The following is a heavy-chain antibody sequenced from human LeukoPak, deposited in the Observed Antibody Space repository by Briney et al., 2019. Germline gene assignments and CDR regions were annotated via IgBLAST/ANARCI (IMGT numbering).Heavy chain of an antibody. J-gene: IGHJ4*02. CDR3: ARERDSSSSSGY. CDR2: INPSGGNA. CDR1: GYTFTRYY. Sequence: ASVKVSCKASGYTFTRYYMQWVRQAPGQGLEWVGIINPSGGNANYAQEFQGRVTLTRDTSTSTVYMELSSLRSEDTAIYYCARERDSSSSSGYWGQGTLVTVSS. V-gene: IGHV1-46*01. D-gene: IGHD6-13*01.